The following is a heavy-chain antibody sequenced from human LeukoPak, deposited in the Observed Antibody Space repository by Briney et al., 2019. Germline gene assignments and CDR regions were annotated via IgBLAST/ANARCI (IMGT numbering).Heavy chain of an antibody. CDR3: ARGHGLEVAPTGWFDS. Sequence: PSEALSLTCAVYGGSFSGNNWSWIRQPPGKGLEWIGKINHSGGTTYNPSLKSRVTISLDTSNNQFSLKLNSMTAADTAVYYCARGHGLEVAPTGWFDSWGQGILVTVSS. V-gene: IGHV4-34*01. CDR2: INHSGGT. J-gene: IGHJ5*01. CDR1: GGSFSGNN. D-gene: IGHD5-12*01.